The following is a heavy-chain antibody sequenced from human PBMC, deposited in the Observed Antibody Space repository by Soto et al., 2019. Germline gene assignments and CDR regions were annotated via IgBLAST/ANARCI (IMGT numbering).Heavy chain of an antibody. Sequence: GESLTISCRPSGYRFTSYWIAWVRQVPGKGLEWMGIIFPSDSDTRYSPSFQGQVTISADRSTSTVFLQWASLKASDTAVYFCARKDKSGYFNWFDPWGQGTLVTVSS. CDR1: GYRFTSYW. CDR2: IFPSDSDT. CDR3: ARKDKSGYFNWFDP. V-gene: IGHV5-51*01. D-gene: IGHD3-22*01. J-gene: IGHJ5*02.